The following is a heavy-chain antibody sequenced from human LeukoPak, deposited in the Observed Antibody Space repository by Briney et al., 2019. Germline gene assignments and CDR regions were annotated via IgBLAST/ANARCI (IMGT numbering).Heavy chain of an antibody. CDR1: GGSVSSYY. J-gene: IGHJ5*02. Sequence: KSSETLSLTCTVSGGSVSSYYWSWIRQPPGKGLERIGYIKSSGSTNYNPSLKSRVTISIDTSKNQFSLRLNSVTAADTAVYYCARDGTVATNWFDPWGQGTLVTVSS. D-gene: IGHD5-12*01. CDR3: ARDGTVATNWFDP. V-gene: IGHV4-59*02. CDR2: IKSSGST.